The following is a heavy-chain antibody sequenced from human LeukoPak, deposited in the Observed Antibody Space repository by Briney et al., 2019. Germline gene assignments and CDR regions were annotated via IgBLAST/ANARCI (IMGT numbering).Heavy chain of an antibody. J-gene: IGHJ6*03. Sequence: PGGSLRLSCAASGFTFSSYSMNWVRQAPGKGLEWVSSTSSSSSYIYYADSVKGRFTISRDNAKNSLYLQMNSLRAEDTAVYYCARGGDSGSYYHPDYYYMDVWGKGTTVTISS. CDR2: TSSSSSYI. CDR1: GFTFSSYS. V-gene: IGHV3-21*01. D-gene: IGHD1-26*01. CDR3: ARGGDSGSYYHPDYYYMDV.